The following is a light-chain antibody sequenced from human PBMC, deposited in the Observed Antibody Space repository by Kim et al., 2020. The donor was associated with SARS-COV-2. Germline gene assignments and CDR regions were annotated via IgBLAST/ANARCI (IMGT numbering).Light chain of an antibody. V-gene: IGLV3-1*01. CDR2: QDS. CDR3: QAWDSSTLV. CDR1: KLGDKY. Sequence: SVSPGQTASITCSGDKLGDKYACWYQQKPGQSPVLVIYQDSKRPSGIPERFSGSNSGNTATLTISGTQAMDGADYYWQAWDSSTLVFGGGTQLTVL. J-gene: IGLJ2*01.